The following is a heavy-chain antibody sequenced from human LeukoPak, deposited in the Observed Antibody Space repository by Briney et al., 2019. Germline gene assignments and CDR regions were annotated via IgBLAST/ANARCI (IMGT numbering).Heavy chain of an antibody. J-gene: IGHJ3*02. CDR3: ARDQELRYFDWLPYDAFDI. CDR1: GFTFSNYA. D-gene: IGHD3-9*01. CDR2: INNNGADT. Sequence: GGSLRLSCAASGFTFSNYAMSWVRQAPGKGLKWVSTINNNGADTYYADSVKGRFTISRDNAKNSLYLQMNSLRAEDTAVYYCARDQELRYFDWLPYDAFDIWGQGTMVTVSS. V-gene: IGHV3-23*01.